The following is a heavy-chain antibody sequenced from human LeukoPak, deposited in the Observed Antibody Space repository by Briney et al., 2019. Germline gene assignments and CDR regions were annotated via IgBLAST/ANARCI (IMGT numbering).Heavy chain of an antibody. CDR1: GYTFTSYG. V-gene: IGHV1-18*01. J-gene: IGHJ4*02. CDR3: ASLCSGGSCYQDY. Sequence: ASVKVSCKASGYTFTSYGISWVRQAPGQGLEWMGWISAYNGNTNYAQKLQGRVTMTTDTSTSTVYMELRSLRSDDTAVYYCASLCSGGSCYQDYWGQGTLVIVSS. D-gene: IGHD2-15*01. CDR2: ISAYNGNT.